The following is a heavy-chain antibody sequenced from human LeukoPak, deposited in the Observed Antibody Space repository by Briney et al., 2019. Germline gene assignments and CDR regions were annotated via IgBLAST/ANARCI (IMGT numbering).Heavy chain of an antibody. Sequence: PGGSLRLSCAASGFSFSSFAMIWVRQDPGKGLEWVSAISGSGSYTYYADSVKGRFTISRDNSKNTLYLQMNSLRAEDTAVYYCSTAPYDNYYYYMDVWGKGTTVTVSS. J-gene: IGHJ6*03. V-gene: IGHV3-23*01. CDR1: GFSFSSFA. D-gene: IGHD3-9*01. CDR3: STAPYDNYYYYMDV. CDR2: ISGSGSYT.